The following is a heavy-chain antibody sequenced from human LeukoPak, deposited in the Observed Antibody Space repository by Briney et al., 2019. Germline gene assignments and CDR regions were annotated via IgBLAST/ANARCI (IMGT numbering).Heavy chain of an antibody. CDR2: IKQGSSEK. Sequence: GGSLRLSCAGSGFTFSSYWMSWVRQAPGKGLEWVANIKQGSSEKYYVDSVKGRFTISRDDAKNSLYLQMNSLRAEDTAVYYCARDADWASDYWGQGTLVTVSS. CDR3: ARDADWASDY. J-gene: IGHJ4*02. CDR1: GFTFSSYW. V-gene: IGHV3-7*01. D-gene: IGHD3/OR15-3a*01.